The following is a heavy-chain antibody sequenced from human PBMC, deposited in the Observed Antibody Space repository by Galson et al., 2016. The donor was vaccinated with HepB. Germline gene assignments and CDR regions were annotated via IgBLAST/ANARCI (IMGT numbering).Heavy chain of an antibody. D-gene: IGHD3-3*01. CDR1: GYPYISSA. J-gene: IGHJ5*02. CDR2: MSASNGTT. V-gene: IGHV1-18*01. Sequence: AVKVSCKASGYPYISSAINWVRQAPGQGLEWMGWMSASNGTTDYAHKFHGRVTMTTDTSTNTAYMELRSLRSDDTAMYYCARSSFGVSNPWGQGTLVTVSS. CDR3: ARSSFGVSNP.